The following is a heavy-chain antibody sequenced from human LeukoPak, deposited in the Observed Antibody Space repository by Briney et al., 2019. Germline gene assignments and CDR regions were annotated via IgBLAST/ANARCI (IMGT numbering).Heavy chain of an antibody. CDR1: GDSISSTSYY. CDR2: IYYTGST. Sequence: QPSETLSLTCTVSGDSISSTSYYWGWIRQPPGKGLEWIGSIYYTGSTSYNPSLKSRVTMPIDTSKNQFSLKLSSVTAADTAVYYCARLSLLLWFGELRYNWFDPWGQGTLVTVSS. V-gene: IGHV4-39*01. D-gene: IGHD3-10*01. J-gene: IGHJ5*02. CDR3: ARLSLLLWFGELRYNWFDP.